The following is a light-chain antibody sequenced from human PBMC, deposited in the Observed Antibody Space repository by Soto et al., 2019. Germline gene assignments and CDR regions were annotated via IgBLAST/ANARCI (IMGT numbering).Light chain of an antibody. V-gene: IGLV2-23*01. CDR3: CSYAGSSTWV. CDR1: SSDVGTYNL. Sequence: QSVLTQPASVSGAPGQSITISCTGTSSDVGTYNLVSWYQQHPGKGPKLMIYEGSKPPSGVSNRFSGSKSGNTASLTISGLQAEDEADYYCCSYAGSSTWVFGGGTKLTVL. J-gene: IGLJ3*02. CDR2: EGS.